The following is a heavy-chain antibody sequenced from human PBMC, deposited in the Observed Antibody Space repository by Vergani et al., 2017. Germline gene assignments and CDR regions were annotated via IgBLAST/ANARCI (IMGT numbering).Heavy chain of an antibody. CDR1: GGAIRRSNR. J-gene: IGHJ3*02. D-gene: IGHD6-19*01. V-gene: IGHV4-4*02. CDR2: IYHSGSN. CDR3: ARAVAGKNAFDI. Sequence: QVQLQESGPGLVKPSGTLSLTCAVSGGAIRRSNRWSWVRQPPGKGLEWIGEIYHSGSNNYNPSLKRGVTTSVDKSKNQFSLKLSSVPATDTAVYYCARAVAGKNAFDIWGQGTMVTVSS.